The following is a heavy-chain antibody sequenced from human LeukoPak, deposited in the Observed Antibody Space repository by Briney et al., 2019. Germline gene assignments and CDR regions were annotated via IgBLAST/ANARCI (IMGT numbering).Heavy chain of an antibody. CDR2: INHSGST. CDR3: ARGTHYYGSGSYSYYYYGMDV. CDR1: GGSFSGYY. D-gene: IGHD3-10*01. J-gene: IGHJ6*04. V-gene: IGHV4-34*01. Sequence: SETLSLTCAVYGGSFSGYYWSWIRQPPGKGLEWIGEINHSGSTNYNPSLKSRVTISVDTSKNQSSLKLSSVTAADTAVYYCARGTHYYGSGSYSYYYYGMDVWGKGTTVTISS.